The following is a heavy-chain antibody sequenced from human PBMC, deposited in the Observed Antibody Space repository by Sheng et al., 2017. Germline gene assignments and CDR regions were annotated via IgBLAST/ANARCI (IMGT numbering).Heavy chain of an antibody. J-gene: IGHJ6*03. CDR2: IRSDGSDR. CDR3: ARYPGRGFRGYHMDV. Sequence: QVQLVQSGGGVVQPGGSLRLSCVVSGFTFTKYGMHWVRRAPGKGLEWVSLIRSDGSDRYYIDSVKGRFTISRDLSKNTLYLQMSNLRPEDTAIYYCARYPGRGFRGYHMDVWGKGTTVTVSS. CDR1: GFTFTKYG. V-gene: IGHV3-30*02. D-gene: IGHD3-10*01.